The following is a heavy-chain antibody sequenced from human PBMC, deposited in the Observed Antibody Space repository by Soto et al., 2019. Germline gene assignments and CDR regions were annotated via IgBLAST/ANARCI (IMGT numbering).Heavy chain of an antibody. Sequence: QVQLVQSGAELKKPGASVKVSCKASGYTFSNYDMNWVRQATGQGPEWIGWVNPNNGDTGYAQKFQGRVTLTTDISTTTAYMERTSLRSEDTAIYYCAKVSRKGSAIDLDYWGQGTLITVSS. CDR3: AKVSRKGSAIDLDY. D-gene: IGHD3-10*01. V-gene: IGHV1-8*01. CDR1: GYTFSNYD. J-gene: IGHJ4*02. CDR2: VNPNNGDT.